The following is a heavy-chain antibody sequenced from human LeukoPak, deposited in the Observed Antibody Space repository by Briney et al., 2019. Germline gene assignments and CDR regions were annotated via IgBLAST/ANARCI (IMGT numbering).Heavy chain of an antibody. J-gene: IGHJ4*02. D-gene: IGHD5-12*01. CDR3: ARESDALRRPVDY. Sequence: GGSLRLSCAASGFTFSSYWMSWVRQAPGKGLEWVANIKQDGSEKFYVDSVKGRFTISRVNAENSLYLQMNSLRAEDTAVYYCARESDALRRPVDYWGQGTLVTVSS. CDR1: GFTFSSYW. V-gene: IGHV3-7*04. CDR2: IKQDGSEK.